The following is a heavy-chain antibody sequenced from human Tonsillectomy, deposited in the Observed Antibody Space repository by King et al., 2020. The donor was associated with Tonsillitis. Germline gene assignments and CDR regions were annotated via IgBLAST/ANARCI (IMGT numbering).Heavy chain of an antibody. J-gene: IGHJ3*02. CDR1: GFSLTTSGVG. V-gene: IGHV2-5*02. Sequence: VTLKESGPTLVKPTQTLTLTCTFSGFSLTTSGVGVGWIRQPPGKALEWLALIYWDDDKRYRPSLKTRLTITKDTSKDQVVLTMTNVDPVDTATYFCACRHSGFFAPSPIRDAFDIWGQGTMVTVSS. CDR3: ACRHSGFFAPSPIRDAFDI. D-gene: IGHD2-2*02. CDR2: IYWDDDK.